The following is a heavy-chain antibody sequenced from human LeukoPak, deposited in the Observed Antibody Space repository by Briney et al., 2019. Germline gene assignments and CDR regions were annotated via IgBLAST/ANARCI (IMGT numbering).Heavy chain of an antibody. CDR1: AGSISSSSYY. J-gene: IGHJ4*02. V-gene: IGHV4-39*01. Sequence: PSETLSLTCAVSAGSISSSSYYWGWIRQPPGKGLEWIGSIYYSGSTYYNPSLKSRVTISVDTSSNQFSLKLSSVTAADTAMYDCARHKDDYDDYVWNYWGQGTLVTVSS. D-gene: IGHD4-17*01. CDR3: ARHKDDYDDYVWNY. CDR2: IYYSGST.